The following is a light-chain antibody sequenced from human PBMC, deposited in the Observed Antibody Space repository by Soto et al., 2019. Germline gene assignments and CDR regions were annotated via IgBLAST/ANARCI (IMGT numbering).Light chain of an antibody. CDR2: LNSDGSH. CDR3: QTWDTGIQV. V-gene: IGLV4-69*02. CDR1: SGHSSYA. J-gene: IGLJ2*01. Sequence: QLVLTQSPTASAYLGASVNLTCTLHSGHSSYAIAWHQQQPERGPRYLMKLNSDGSHDKGDGIPDRFSGSSSGAERYLTISSLQSEDEADYYCQTWDTGIQVFGGGTKLTVL.